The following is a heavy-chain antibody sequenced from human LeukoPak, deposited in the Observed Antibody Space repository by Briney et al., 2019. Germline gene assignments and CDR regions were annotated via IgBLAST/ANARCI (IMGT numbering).Heavy chain of an antibody. J-gene: IGHJ6*02. D-gene: IGHD6-13*01. V-gene: IGHV3-21*04. CDR2: ISSSSSYI. CDR1: GFTFSSYS. Sequence: GGSLRLSCAASGFTFSSYSMNWVRQAPGKGLEWVSSISSSSSYIYYADSVKGRFTISRDNAKNSLYLQMNSLRAEDTAVYYCTSAPVPGIAAAGTTIKNPSGYYYGMDVWGQGTTVTVSS. CDR3: TSAPVPGIAAAGTTIKNPSGYYYGMDV.